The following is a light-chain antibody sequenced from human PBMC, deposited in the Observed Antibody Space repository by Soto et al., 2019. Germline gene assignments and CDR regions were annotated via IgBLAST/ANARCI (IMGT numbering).Light chain of an antibody. CDR1: QSVSSN. Sequence: EIVMTQSPATLSVSPGERATLSCRASQSVSSNIAWYQQKPGQAPRLLIYGASTRATGIPARFSRSGSGTDFTLTISSLQAEDFAFYFCQQYNNWPPPWTVGHGTKVEIK. CDR2: GAS. J-gene: IGKJ1*01. CDR3: QQYNNWPPPWT. V-gene: IGKV3-15*01.